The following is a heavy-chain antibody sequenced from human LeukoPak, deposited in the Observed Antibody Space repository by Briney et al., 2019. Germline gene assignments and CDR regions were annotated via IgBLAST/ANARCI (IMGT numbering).Heavy chain of an antibody. J-gene: IGHJ5*02. V-gene: IGHV3-74*01. CDR2: INSDGGGA. Sequence: TFGNNWMHWVRHGPGKGLVWISRINSDGGGAIYADSVEGRFTVSRDNAKNTLYLQMNSLRAEDTAVYYCARDVPHNWFDTWGQGTLVTVSS. CDR1: TFGNNW. CDR3: ARDVPHNWFDT.